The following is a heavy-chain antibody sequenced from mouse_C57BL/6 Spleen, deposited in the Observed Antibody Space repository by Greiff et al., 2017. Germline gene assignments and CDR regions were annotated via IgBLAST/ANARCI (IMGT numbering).Heavy chain of an antibody. J-gene: IGHJ2*01. Sequence: VQLQQSGAELVKPGASVKISCKASGYAFSSYWMNWVQQRPGKGLEWIGKIYPGDGATNYNGKFKGKATLTADKTSSTAYMQLSSLTSEDAAVCFCARSDYGSSFDYWGQGTTLTVSS. CDR1: GYAFSSYW. V-gene: IGHV1-80*01. CDR2: IYPGDGAT. D-gene: IGHD1-1*01. CDR3: ARSDYGSSFDY.